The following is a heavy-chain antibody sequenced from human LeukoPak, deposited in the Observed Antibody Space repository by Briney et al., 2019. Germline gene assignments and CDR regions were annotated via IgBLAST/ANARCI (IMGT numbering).Heavy chain of an antibody. CDR3: AREVVPAAIPYFDY. CDR1: GFTFSSYW. CDR2: IKQDGSEK. V-gene: IGHV3-7*01. D-gene: IGHD2-2*02. Sequence: GGSLRLSCAASGFTFSSYWMSWVRQAPGKGLEWVANIKQDGSEKYYVDSVKGRFTISRDNAKNSLYLQMNSLRAEGTAVYYCAREVVPAAIPYFDYWGQGTLVTVSS. J-gene: IGHJ4*02.